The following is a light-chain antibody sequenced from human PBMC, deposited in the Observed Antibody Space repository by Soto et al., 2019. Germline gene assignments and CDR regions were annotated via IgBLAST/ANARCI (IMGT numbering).Light chain of an antibody. Sequence: DIQMTQSPSTLSASVGDRVTITCRASQSVSRCLAWYQQKPGKAPNLLIYKASNLQSGVPSRFSGSGSGTEFTLTISSLQPDDIATYYCQQYNGDSTFGGGTKVELK. CDR3: QQYNGDST. V-gene: IGKV1-5*03. CDR1: QSVSRC. CDR2: KAS. J-gene: IGKJ4*01.